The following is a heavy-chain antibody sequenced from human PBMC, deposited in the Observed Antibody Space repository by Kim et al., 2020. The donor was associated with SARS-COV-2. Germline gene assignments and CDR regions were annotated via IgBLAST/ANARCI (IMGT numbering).Heavy chain of an antibody. Sequence: SETLSLTCAVSGGSISSDNWWSWVRQSPGKGLEWIGEIYHSGTTHYNPSLRSRVTISVDKSKNHFSLMLTSVTAADTSVYDCSRGQNWFDPWGQGTLVTV. CDR1: GGSISSDNW. CDR2: IYHSGTT. V-gene: IGHV4-4*02. J-gene: IGHJ5*02. CDR3: SRGQNWFDP.